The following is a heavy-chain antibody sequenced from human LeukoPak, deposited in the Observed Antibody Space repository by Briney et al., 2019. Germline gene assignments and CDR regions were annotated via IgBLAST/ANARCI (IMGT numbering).Heavy chain of an antibody. Sequence: GGSLRLSCSVPGFTFSRYLMSWVRQAPGKGLEWVANIKQDGSEKYYVDSVKGRFTISSDNAKNSLYLQMNSLRAEDTAVYYCSRDLTGSWSPFHYWGQGTLVTVSS. J-gene: IGHJ4*02. CDR3: SRDLTGSWSPFHY. V-gene: IGHV3-7*04. CDR1: GFTFSRYL. D-gene: IGHD3-10*01. CDR2: IKQDGSEK.